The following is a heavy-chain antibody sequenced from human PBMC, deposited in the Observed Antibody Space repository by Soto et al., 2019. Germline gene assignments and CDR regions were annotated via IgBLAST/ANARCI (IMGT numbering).Heavy chain of an antibody. CDR2: IYFTGFT. J-gene: IGHJ4*02. CDR3: ARYCSSISCSGSGNSGDF. Sequence: QVQLQESGPGLVKPSQTLSLTCTVSSATISSGDYYWSWIRQPPGKGLEWIGYIYFTGFTYYSTSLKSRLTISIDTSKNQFSVKLNSVTAADTAVYYCARYCSSISCSGSGNSGDFWGRGTLVTVSS. CDR1: SATISSGDYY. D-gene: IGHD2-2*01. V-gene: IGHV4-30-4*01.